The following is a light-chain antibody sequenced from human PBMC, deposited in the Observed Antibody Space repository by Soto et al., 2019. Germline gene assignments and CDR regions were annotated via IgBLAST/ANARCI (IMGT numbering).Light chain of an antibody. J-gene: IGKJ2*01. CDR3: QQTYSAPYS. V-gene: IGKV1-39*01. Sequence: DIQMTQSPSSLSASVGDRVTITCRASQSITNNLNWYQQKPGKAPKLLIYAASNLENGVPSSFSGSGSGTDFTLTISSLQPEDFATYSCQQTYSAPYSFGQGTKLEIK. CDR2: AAS. CDR1: QSITNN.